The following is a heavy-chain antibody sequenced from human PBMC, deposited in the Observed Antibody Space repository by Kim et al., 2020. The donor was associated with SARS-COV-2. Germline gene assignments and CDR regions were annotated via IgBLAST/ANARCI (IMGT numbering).Heavy chain of an antibody. J-gene: IGHJ6*02. CDR2: ISYDGSNK. CDR1: GFTFSSYG. V-gene: IGHV3-33*05. CDR3: ARDNGGGYCSSTSCYTTRSYYYYGMDV. Sequence: GGSLRLSCAASGFTFSSYGMHWVRQAPGKGLEWVAVISYDGSNKYYADSVKGRFTISRDNSKNTLYLQMNSLRAEDTAVYYCARDNGGGYCSSTSCYTTRSYYYYGMDVWGQGTTVTVSS. D-gene: IGHD2-2*02.